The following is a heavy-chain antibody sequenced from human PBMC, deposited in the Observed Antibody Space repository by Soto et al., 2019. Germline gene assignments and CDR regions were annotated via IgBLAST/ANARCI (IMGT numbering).Heavy chain of an antibody. CDR2: ISYDGSNK. Sequence: PGGSLRLSCAASGFTFSSYGMHWVRQAPGKGLEWVAVISYDGSNKYYADSVKGRFTISRDNSKNTLYLQMNSLRAEDTAVYYCAKEYGSSSSSPDFDYWGQGTLVTVSS. D-gene: IGHD6-13*01. V-gene: IGHV3-30*18. CDR1: GFTFSSYG. CDR3: AKEYGSSSSSPDFDY. J-gene: IGHJ4*02.